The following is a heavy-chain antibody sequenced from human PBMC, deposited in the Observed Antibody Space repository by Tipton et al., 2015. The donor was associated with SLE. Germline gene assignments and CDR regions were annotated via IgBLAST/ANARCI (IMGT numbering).Heavy chain of an antibody. D-gene: IGHD3-22*01. CDR1: GGSISSYY. CDR2: IYYSGST. Sequence: TLSLTCTVSGGSISSYYWSWIRQPPGKGLEWIGYIYYSGSTNYNPSLKSRVTISVDTSKNQFSLKLSSVTAADTAVYYCARVPYYYDSSGYYYLDAFDIWGQGTMVTVSS. CDR3: ARVPYYYDSSGYYYLDAFDI. J-gene: IGHJ3*02. V-gene: IGHV4-59*08.